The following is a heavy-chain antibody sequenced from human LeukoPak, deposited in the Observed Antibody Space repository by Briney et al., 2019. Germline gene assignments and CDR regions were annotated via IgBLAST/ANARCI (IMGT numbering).Heavy chain of an antibody. Sequence: GGSLRLSCAASGFTFSSYDMHWVRQAPGKGLEWVAVISYDGSNKYYADSVKGRFTISRDNSKNTLYLQMNSLRAEDTAVYYCAIPELVDCDYWGQGTLVTVSS. J-gene: IGHJ4*02. CDR2: ISYDGSNK. CDR3: AIPELVDCDY. CDR1: GFTFSSYD. D-gene: IGHD3/OR15-3a*01. V-gene: IGHV3-30*03.